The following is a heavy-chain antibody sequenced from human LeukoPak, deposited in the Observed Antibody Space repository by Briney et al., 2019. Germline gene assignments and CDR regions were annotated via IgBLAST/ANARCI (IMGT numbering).Heavy chain of an antibody. D-gene: IGHD1-1*01. CDR2: IYYDGSNI. Sequence: GRSLTLSCAASEFTFTTYGMHWVRQAPGTGLEWVAFIYYDGSNIYYADYVKGRFAISRDISKTPLYLQMGSLRAEDTAIYYCARDCKTNSFDYWGQGTLVTVSS. CDR3: ARDCKTNSFDY. CDR1: EFTFTTYG. V-gene: IGHV3-33*01. J-gene: IGHJ4*02.